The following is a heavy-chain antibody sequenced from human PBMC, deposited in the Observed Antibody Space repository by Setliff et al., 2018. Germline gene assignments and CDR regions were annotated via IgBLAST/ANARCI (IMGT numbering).Heavy chain of an antibody. V-gene: IGHV4-4*08. CDR3: LRIRLVPHGHS. D-gene: IGHD2-15*01. Sequence: SETLSLTCNVSGDSMNDNHWTWIRQPAGKGLEWIGHIYTRGSTNYNPSLRSRLSISVDTSKNHFSLRLSSVAATDTAVYYCLRIRLVPHGHSWGQGTLVTVSS. CDR2: IYTRGST. J-gene: IGHJ4*02. CDR1: GDSMNDNH.